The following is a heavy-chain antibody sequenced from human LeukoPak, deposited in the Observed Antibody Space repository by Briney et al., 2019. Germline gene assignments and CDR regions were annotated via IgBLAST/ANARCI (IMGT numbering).Heavy chain of an antibody. CDR3: AKDLRLGELYRHAFDI. CDR1: GFTFSSYA. CDR2: ISGSGGST. Sequence: GGSLRLSCAASGFTFSSYAMSWVRQAPGKGLEWVSAISGSGGSTYYADSVKGRFTISRDNSKNTLYLQMNSLRAEDTAVYYCAKDLRLGELYRHAFDIWGQGTMVTVXX. V-gene: IGHV3-23*01. J-gene: IGHJ3*02. D-gene: IGHD3-10*01.